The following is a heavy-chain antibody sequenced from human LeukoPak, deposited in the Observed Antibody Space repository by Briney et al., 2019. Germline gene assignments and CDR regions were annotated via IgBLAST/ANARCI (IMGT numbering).Heavy chain of an antibody. CDR3: ARDVGASAPDAFDI. CDR2: TSSSSNYI. V-gene: IGHV3-21*01. D-gene: IGHD1-26*01. Sequence: GGSLRLSCAASGFTFSSYEMNWVRQAPGKGLEWVSSTSSSSNYIYYADSVKGRFTISRDNAKNSLYLQMNSLRAEDTDVYYCARDVGASAPDAFDIWGQGTMVTVSS. CDR1: GFTFSSYE. J-gene: IGHJ3*02.